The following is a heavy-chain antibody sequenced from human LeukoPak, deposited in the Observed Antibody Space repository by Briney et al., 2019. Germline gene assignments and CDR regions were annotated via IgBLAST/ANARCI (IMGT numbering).Heavy chain of an antibody. J-gene: IGHJ3*02. D-gene: IGHD2-2*01. CDR3: ARDLNGVVPAWGAFDI. CDR1: GGSISSYY. V-gene: IGHV4-4*07. CDR2: IYTSGST. Sequence: SETLSLTCTVSGGSISSYYWSWIRQPAGKGLEWIGRIYTSGSTNYNPSLKSRVTMSVDTSKNQFSLKLSSVTAADTAVYYCARDLNGVVPAWGAFDIWGQGTMVTVSS.